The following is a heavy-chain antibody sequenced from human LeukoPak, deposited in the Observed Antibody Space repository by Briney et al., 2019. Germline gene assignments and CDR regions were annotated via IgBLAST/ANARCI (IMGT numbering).Heavy chain of an antibody. CDR1: GGTFNNSA. Sequence: SVKVSCKTSGGTFNNSAISWVRQAPGQGLEWLGGIMPLFGTAGYAQKFQGRVTITKDESTRTVYLELTSLTSDDTAVYYSARDVYGNYGYGCFDPWGQGTLVSVSS. V-gene: IGHV1-69*05. CDR3: ARDVYGNYGYGCFDP. D-gene: IGHD5-18*01. J-gene: IGHJ5*02. CDR2: IMPLFGTA.